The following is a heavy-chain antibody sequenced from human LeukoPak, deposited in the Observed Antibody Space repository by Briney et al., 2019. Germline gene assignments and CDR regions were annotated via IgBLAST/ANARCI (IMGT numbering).Heavy chain of an antibody. CDR3: ARGSSSSHHPALS. D-gene: IGHD6-13*01. V-gene: IGHV4-39*07. J-gene: IGHJ4*02. CDR2: IYYSVTT. Sequence: SETLSLTCTVSGGSIGSSTFSWGWIRQPPGRGLEWIGSIYYSVTTYYNPSLKSRVTISVDTSQNQFSLKLSSVTAADTAVYFCARGSSSSHHPALSWGQGTLVTVSS. CDR1: GGSIGSSTFS.